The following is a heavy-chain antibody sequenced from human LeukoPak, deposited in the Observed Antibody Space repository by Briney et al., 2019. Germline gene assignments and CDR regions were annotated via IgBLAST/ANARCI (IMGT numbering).Heavy chain of an antibody. CDR1: GGSISSYY. V-gene: IGHV4-59*12. CDR2: IYYSGST. Sequence: PSETLSLTCTVSGGSISSYYWSWIRQPPGKGLEWIGYIYYSGSTNYNPSLKSRVTISVDTSKNQFSLKLSSVTAADTAVYYCARGAYSSSWNLDYWGQGTLVTVSS. D-gene: IGHD6-13*01. CDR3: ARGAYSSSWNLDY. J-gene: IGHJ4*02.